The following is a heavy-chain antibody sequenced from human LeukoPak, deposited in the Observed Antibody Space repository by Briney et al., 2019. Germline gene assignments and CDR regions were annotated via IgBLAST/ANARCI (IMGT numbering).Heavy chain of an antibody. V-gene: IGHV3-21*01. CDR2: ISSSSSYI. D-gene: IGHD1-26*01. CDR3: AREGGVVGAFDI. Sequence: PGGSLRLSCAASGFTFSSYSMNWVRQAPGKGLEWVSSISSSSSYIYYADSVKGRFTISRDNSKNTLYLQMNSLRAEDTAVYYCAREGGVVGAFDIWGQGTMVTVSS. J-gene: IGHJ3*02. CDR1: GFTFSSYS.